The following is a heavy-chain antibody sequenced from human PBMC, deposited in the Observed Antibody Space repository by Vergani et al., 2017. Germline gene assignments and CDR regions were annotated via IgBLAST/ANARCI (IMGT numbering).Heavy chain of an antibody. J-gene: IGHJ4*02. D-gene: IGHD3-10*01. CDR2: ISSSSSYI. V-gene: IGHV3-21*01. CDR1: GFTFSSYS. CDR3: ARDIQTMVRGVIPDY. Sequence: EVQLVESGGGLVKPGGSLRLSCAASGFTFSSYSMNWVRQAPGKGLEWVSSISSSSSYIYYADSVKGRFTISRDNAKNSLYLQMNSLRAEATAVYYCARDIQTMVRGVIPDYWGQGTLVTVSS.